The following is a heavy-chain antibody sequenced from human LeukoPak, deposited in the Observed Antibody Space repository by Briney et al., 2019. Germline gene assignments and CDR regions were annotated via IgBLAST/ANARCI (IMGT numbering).Heavy chain of an antibody. CDR2: ISGSGGST. Sequence: TGGSLRLSCTASGFTFGDYAMSWFRQAPGKGLEWVSAISGSGGSTYYADSVKGRFTISRDNSKNTLYLQMNSLRAEDTAVYYCARNDYGDYGPAAHCDYWGQGTLVTVSS. J-gene: IGHJ4*02. V-gene: IGHV3-23*01. CDR1: GFTFGDYA. D-gene: IGHD4-17*01. CDR3: ARNDYGDYGPAAHCDY.